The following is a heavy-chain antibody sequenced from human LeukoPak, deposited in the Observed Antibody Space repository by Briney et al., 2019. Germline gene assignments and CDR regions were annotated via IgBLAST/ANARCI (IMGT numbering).Heavy chain of an antibody. CDR2: ISYDGSNK. J-gene: IGHJ5*02. CDR1: GFTFSSYA. CDR3: ARDQALPVLRFLEWLYWFDP. V-gene: IGHV3-30-3*01. Sequence: GGSLRLSCAASGFTFSSYAMHWVRQAPGKGLEWVAVISYDGSNKYYADSVKGRFTISRDNSKNTLYLQMNSLRAEDTAVYYCARDQALPVLRFLEWLYWFDPWGQGTLVIVSS. D-gene: IGHD3-3*01.